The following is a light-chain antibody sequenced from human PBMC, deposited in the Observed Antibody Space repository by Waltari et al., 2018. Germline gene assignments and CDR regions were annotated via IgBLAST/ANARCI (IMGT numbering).Light chain of an antibody. V-gene: IGLV2-14*03. J-gene: IGLJ3*02. CDR2: DVS. CDR3: SSYTSSSTLWV. Sequence: SPGQSITISCTGTSSDVGGYNYVSWYQQHPGKAPKLMIYDVSNRPSGVSNRFSGSKSGNTASLTISGLQAEDEADYYCSSYTSSSTLWVFGGGTKLTVL. CDR1: SSDVGGYNY.